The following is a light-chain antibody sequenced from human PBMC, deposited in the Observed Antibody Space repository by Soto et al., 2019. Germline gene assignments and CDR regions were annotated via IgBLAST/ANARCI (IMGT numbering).Light chain of an antibody. CDR1: RSVGNN. CDR3: PRHAAWPRT. J-gene: IGKJ4*01. Sequence: EIVLTQSPATLSLSPGERATLSCRASRSVGNNLAWYQKKPGQAPGLLIYAASTRATGIPARFSGSGSGTDSSLTITGVAPDNFAINCCPRHAAWPRTFGGGTKVEIK. V-gene: IGKV3-11*01. CDR2: AAS.